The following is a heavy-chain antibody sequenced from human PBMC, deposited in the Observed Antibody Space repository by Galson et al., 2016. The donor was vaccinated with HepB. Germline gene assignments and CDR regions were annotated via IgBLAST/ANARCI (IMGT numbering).Heavy chain of an antibody. D-gene: IGHD3-10*01. CDR3: ASSVRGSGSPPGGY. CDR1: GFTVSSSY. Sequence: SLRLSCAASGFTVSSSYMGWVRQAPGKGLEWVSHITHTTYTIYYADSVKGRFTISRDNAKNTLYLQMNSLRAEDTAVYYCASSVRGSGSPPGGYWGQGTLVTVSS. J-gene: IGHJ4*02. CDR2: ITHTTYTI. V-gene: IGHV3-48*04.